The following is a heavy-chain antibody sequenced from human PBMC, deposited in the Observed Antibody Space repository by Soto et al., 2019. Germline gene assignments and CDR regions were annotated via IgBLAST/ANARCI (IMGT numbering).Heavy chain of an antibody. CDR1: GGTFSSYA. J-gene: IGHJ6*02. CDR2: IIPIFGTA. CDR3: ARMGYYGDYEGEVRDGMDV. Sequence: GXSVKGSCEASGGTFSSYAISWGRQAPVQGLEWMGGIIPIFGTANYAQKFQGRVTITADKSTSTAYMELSSLRSEDTAVYYCARMGYYGDYEGEVRDGMDVWGQGTTVTVSS. D-gene: IGHD4-17*01. V-gene: IGHV1-69*06.